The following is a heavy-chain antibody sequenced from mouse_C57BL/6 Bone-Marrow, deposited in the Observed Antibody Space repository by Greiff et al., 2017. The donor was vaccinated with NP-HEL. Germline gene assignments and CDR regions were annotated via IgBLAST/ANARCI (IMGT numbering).Heavy chain of an antibody. V-gene: IGHV14-4*01. Sequence: EVHLVESGAELVRPGASVKLSCTASGFNIKDDYMHWVKQRPEQGLEWIGWIDPENGDTEYASKFQGKATITADTSSNTAYLQLSSLTSEDTAVYYCTTITTVPPFAYWGQGTLVTVSA. CDR1: GFNIKDDY. CDR3: TTITTVPPFAY. D-gene: IGHD1-1*01. J-gene: IGHJ3*01. CDR2: IDPENGDT.